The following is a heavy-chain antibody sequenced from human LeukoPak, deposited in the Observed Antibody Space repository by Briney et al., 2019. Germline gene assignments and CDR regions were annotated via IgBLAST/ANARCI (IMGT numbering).Heavy chain of an antibody. CDR1: GFTFRSHW. Sequence: GGSLRLSCAAPGFTFRSHWMTWVRQAPPKGLEPVGNIKDDGSEKYYVDSVKGRFTISRDNGKNSLYLQMNSLRAEDTAVYYCARDSGVGDFDYWGQGTLVTVSS. CDR3: ARDSGVGDFDY. CDR2: IKDDGSEK. J-gene: IGHJ4*02. V-gene: IGHV3-7*01. D-gene: IGHD3-16*01.